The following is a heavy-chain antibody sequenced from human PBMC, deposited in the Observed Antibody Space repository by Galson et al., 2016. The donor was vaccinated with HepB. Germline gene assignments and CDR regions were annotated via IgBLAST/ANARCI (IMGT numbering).Heavy chain of an antibody. CDR2: TQSGDSDT. D-gene: IGHD3-10*01. CDR3: VTPSRTVRPPEGSFDL. J-gene: IGHJ2*01. CDR1: GYSFTSYW. V-gene: IGHV5-51*01. Sequence: QSGAEVKKPGESLTITCKCAGYSFTSYWSGWGRQMPGKGLAWMRNTQSGDSDTRYSPPFQGQFTISADNSINTAYLQCSSLQASDTAMYYCVTPSRTVRPPEGSFDLWGRGTLVTVSS.